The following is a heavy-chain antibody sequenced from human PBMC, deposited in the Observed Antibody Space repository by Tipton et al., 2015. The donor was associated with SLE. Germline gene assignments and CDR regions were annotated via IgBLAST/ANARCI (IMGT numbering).Heavy chain of an antibody. Sequence: TLSLTCAVYGGSFSGYYWSWIRQPPGKGLEWIGEINHSGSTNYNPSLKSRVTISVDTSKNQFSLKLSSVTAADTAVYYCARSHGQLDYWGQGTLATVSS. CDR1: GGSFSGYY. CDR2: INHSGST. J-gene: IGHJ4*02. V-gene: IGHV4-34*01. CDR3: ARSHGQLDY. D-gene: IGHD1-1*01.